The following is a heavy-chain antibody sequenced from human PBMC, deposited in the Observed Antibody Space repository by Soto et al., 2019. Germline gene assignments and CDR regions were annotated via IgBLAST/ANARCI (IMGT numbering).Heavy chain of an antibody. CDR2: IYYSGST. D-gene: IGHD2-2*01. J-gene: IGHJ5*02. Sequence: SETLSLTCTVSGGSISSYYWSWIRQPPGKGLEWIGYIYYSGSTNYNPSLKSRVTISVDTSKNQFSLKLSSVTAADTAVYYCARHKSSIDWFDPWGQGTLVTVSS. CDR1: GGSISSYY. V-gene: IGHV4-59*08. CDR3: ARHKSSIDWFDP.